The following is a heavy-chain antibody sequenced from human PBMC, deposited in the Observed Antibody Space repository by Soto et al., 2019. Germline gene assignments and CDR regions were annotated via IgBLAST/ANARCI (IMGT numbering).Heavy chain of an antibody. CDR1: GYTFTSYY. CDR2: INPSGGST. V-gene: IGHV1-46*01. CDR3: ERDFIQSDDLLYYDIFTGYYGMDV. J-gene: IGHJ6*02. Sequence: ASVKVSCKASGYTFTSYYMHWVRQAPGQGLEWMGIINPSGGSTSYAQKFQGRVTMTRGTSTSTVYMELSSLRSEDTAVYYCERDFIQSDDLLYYDIFTGYYGMDVWGHGTTVTVSS. D-gene: IGHD3-9*01.